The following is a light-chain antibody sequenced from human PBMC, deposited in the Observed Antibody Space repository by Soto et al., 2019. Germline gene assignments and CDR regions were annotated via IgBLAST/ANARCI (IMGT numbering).Light chain of an antibody. Sequence: AIQVTHSPSSLSASVGDRVTISCRASQGIGNNFGWYQQKPGKAPTLLIYEASTLQTGVASRFSGSGSGTDFTLTISSLQPEDFATYYWLQDYMYPWMFGQGTKVEVK. CDR2: EAS. J-gene: IGKJ1*01. V-gene: IGKV1-6*01. CDR1: QGIGNN. CDR3: LQDYMYPWM.